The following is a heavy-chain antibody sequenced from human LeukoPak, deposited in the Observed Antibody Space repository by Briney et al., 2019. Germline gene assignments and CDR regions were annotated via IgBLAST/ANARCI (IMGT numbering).Heavy chain of an antibody. V-gene: IGHV1-24*01. CDR2: FDPEDGET. CDR1: GYTLTELS. J-gene: IGHJ5*02. CDR3: ATTLYYGSGSYYVGENWFDP. D-gene: IGHD3-10*01. Sequence: ASVKVSCKVSGYTLTELSTHWVRQAPGKGLEWMGGFDPEDGETIYAQKFQGRVTMTEDTSTDTAYMELSSLRSEDTAVYYCATTLYYGSGSYYVGENWFDPWGQGTLVTVSS.